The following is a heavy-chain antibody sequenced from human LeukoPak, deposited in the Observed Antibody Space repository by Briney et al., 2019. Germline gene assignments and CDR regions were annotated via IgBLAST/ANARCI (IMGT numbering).Heavy chain of an antibody. CDR1: GFTFSSYA. V-gene: IGHV3-23*01. CDR3: AKETVAAPPIDY. D-gene: IGHD6-19*01. CDR2: ISGSAYST. Sequence: GGSLRLSCAASGFTFSSYAMSWVRQAPGKGLEWVSAISGSAYSTYYADSVKGRFTISRDDSKNTLYLQMNSLRAEDTAVYYCAKETVAAPPIDYWGKGTLVTVSS. J-gene: IGHJ4*02.